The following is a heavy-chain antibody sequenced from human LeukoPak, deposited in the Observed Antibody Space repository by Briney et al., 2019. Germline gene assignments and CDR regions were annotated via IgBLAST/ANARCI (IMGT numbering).Heavy chain of an antibody. CDR2: IFYSGAT. J-gene: IGHJ4*02. D-gene: IGHD3-9*01. Sequence: SETLSLTCTISGGSLSSSSYYWGWIRQPPGKGLEWIGSIFYSGATYYNPSLKSRITISVDTSKNQFSLNLSSVTAADTAVYYCARLDILTAQYYFDYWGQGTLVTVSS. CDR1: GGSLSSSSYY. V-gene: IGHV4-39*01. CDR3: ARLDILTAQYYFDY.